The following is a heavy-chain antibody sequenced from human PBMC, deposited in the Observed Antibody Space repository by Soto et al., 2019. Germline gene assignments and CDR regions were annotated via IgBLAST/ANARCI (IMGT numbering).Heavy chain of an antibody. D-gene: IGHD6-19*01. J-gene: IGHJ5*02. CDR3: ARHSQWLVRGWFDP. CDR2: IYYSGST. Sequence: QLQLQESGPGLVKPSETLSLTCTVSGGSISSSSYYWGWIRQPPGKGLEWIGSIYYSGSTYYNPSHKSRVTISVDTSKDQFSLKLSSVTAADTAVYYWARHSQWLVRGWFDPWGQGTLFTVSS. V-gene: IGHV4-39*01. CDR1: GGSISSSSYY.